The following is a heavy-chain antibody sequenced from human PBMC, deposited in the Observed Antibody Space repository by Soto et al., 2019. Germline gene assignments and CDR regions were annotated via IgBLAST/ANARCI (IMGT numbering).Heavy chain of an antibody. CDR3: ARDDSGFSGSHYIDYFNY. V-gene: IGHV1-3*01. CDR2: INAGNGNT. CDR1: GYTFTSYA. D-gene: IGHD1-26*01. J-gene: IGHJ4*02. Sequence: ASVKVSCKASGYTFTSYAMHWVRQAPGQRLEWMGWINAGNGNTKYSQKFQGRVTITRDTSASTAYMELSSLRSEDTAVYYFARDDSGFSGSHYIDYFNYWGQGALVTVSS.